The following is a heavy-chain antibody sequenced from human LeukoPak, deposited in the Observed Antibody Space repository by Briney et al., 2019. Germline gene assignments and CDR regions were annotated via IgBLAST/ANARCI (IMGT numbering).Heavy chain of an antibody. V-gene: IGHV4-39*07. CDR1: GGSISSSSYY. D-gene: IGHD6-19*01. CDR3: ARGRRQWLPHARSSHTSYCMDV. J-gene: IGHJ6*03. Sequence: TSETLSLTCTVSGGSISSSSYYWGWIRQPPGKGLEWIGGIYYSGSTYYNPSLKSRVTMSVDTSKNQFSLKLSSVTAADTAVYYCARGRRQWLPHARSSHTSYCMDVWGKGTTVTVSS. CDR2: IYYSGST.